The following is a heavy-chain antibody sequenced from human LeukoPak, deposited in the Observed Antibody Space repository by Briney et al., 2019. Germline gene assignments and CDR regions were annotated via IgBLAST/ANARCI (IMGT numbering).Heavy chain of an antibody. Sequence: SETLSLTCTVSGDSISSGDYYWSWIRQPAGKGLEWIGRISSSGSTNYNPSLKSRVTISVDTSKNQFSLKLSSVTAADTAVYYCARTPYSSSTHYFDYWGQGTLVTVSS. CDR2: ISSSGST. CDR3: ARTPYSSSTHYFDY. J-gene: IGHJ4*02. CDR1: GDSISSGDYY. V-gene: IGHV4-61*02. D-gene: IGHD6-13*01.